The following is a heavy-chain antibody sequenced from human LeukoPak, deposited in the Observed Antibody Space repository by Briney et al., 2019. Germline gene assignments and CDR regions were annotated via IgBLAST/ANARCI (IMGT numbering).Heavy chain of an antibody. J-gene: IGHJ4*02. CDR3: AKAIDSRGYWYERGADY. CDR1: GFTFSSYW. CDR2: ISGHGDTT. D-gene: IGHD3-22*01. Sequence: GGSLRLSCAAPGFTFSSYWMIWVRQAPGKGLEWVSTISGHGDTTYDADSVKGRFTISRDNSKNTMFLQMSSLRAEDTAIYYCAKAIDSRGYWYERGADYWGQGTLVTVSS. V-gene: IGHV3-23*01.